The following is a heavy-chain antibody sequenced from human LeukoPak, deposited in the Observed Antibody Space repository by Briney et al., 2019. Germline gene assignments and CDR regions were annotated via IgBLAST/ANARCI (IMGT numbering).Heavy chain of an antibody. V-gene: IGHV3-30-3*01. J-gene: IGHJ4*02. CDR1: GXTFSSYA. D-gene: IGHD2-15*01. CDR2: ISYDGSNK. Sequence: GGSLRLSCAASGXTFSSYAMHWVRQAPGKGLEWVAVISYDGSNKYYADSVKGRFTISRDNSKNTLYLQMNSLRAEDTAVYYCARLWGYCSGGSCYSTPYWGQGTLVTVSS. CDR3: ARLWGYCSGGSCYSTPY.